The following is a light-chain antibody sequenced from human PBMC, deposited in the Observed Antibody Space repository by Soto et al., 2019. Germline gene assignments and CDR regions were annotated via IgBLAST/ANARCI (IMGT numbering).Light chain of an antibody. CDR3: QSYDSSLEV. J-gene: IGLJ2*01. CDR2: GNS. V-gene: IGLV1-40*01. CDR1: SSNIGAGYD. Sequence: QSVLTQPPSVSGAPGQRVTISCTGSSSNIGAGYDVHWYQQLPGTAPKLLIYGNSNRPSGVPDRFSCSKSGTSASLAITGLQAEDEADYYCQSYDSSLEVFGGGTKVTVL.